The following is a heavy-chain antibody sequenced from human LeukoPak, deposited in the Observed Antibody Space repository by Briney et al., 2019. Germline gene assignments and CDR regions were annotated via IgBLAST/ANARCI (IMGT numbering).Heavy chain of an antibody. CDR3: ARDRGYSTLDF. CDR2: IKQDGSEK. J-gene: IGHJ3*01. CDR1: GFTFSSYW. Sequence: PGGSLRLSCAASGFTFSSYWMSWVRQAPGKGLEWVANIKQDGSEKNYVDSVKGRFTISRDNAENSLSLQKNSRRAEDTAVYYCARDRGYSTLDFWGQGTMVTVSS. V-gene: IGHV3-7*05. D-gene: IGHD3-10*01.